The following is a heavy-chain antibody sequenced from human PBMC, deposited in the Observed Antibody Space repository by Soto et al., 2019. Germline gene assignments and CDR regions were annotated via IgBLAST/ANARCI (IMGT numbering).Heavy chain of an antibody. D-gene: IGHD3-22*01. CDR3: ARDQSHYYDSRTPTPAFDI. J-gene: IGHJ3*02. V-gene: IGHV3-30-3*01. CDR1: GFTFSSYA. CDR2: ISYDGSNK. Sequence: PGGSLRLSCAASGFTFSSYAMHWVRQAPGKGLEWVAVISYDGSNKYYADSVKGRFTISRDNSKNTLYPQMNSLRAEDTAVYYCARDQSHYYDSRTPTPAFDIWGQGTMVTVS.